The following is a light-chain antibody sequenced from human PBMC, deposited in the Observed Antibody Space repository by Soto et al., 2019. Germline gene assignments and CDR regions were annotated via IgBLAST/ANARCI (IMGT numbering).Light chain of an antibody. J-gene: IGKJ3*01. V-gene: IGKV3-15*01. CDR3: QQYNNWPPEIT. CDR1: QSVSSN. CDR2: GAS. Sequence: EIVMTQSPATLSVSPGERATLSCRASQSVSSNLAWYQQKPGQAPRLLIYGASTRATGIPARFSGSGSGTEFTLNISSLQSEDFAVYYCQQYNNWPPEITFGPGTKVDIK.